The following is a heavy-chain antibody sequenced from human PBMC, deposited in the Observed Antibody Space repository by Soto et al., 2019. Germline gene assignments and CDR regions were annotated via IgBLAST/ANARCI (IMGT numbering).Heavy chain of an antibody. J-gene: IGHJ4*02. CDR1: GYTFTSYD. V-gene: IGHV1-18*01. CDR2: ISAYNGNT. CDR3: ARSEPGIAVAGGFDY. D-gene: IGHD6-19*01. Sequence: QVQLVQSGAEVKKPGASVKVSCKASGYTFTSYDITWVRQAPGQGLEWMGWISAYNGNTNYAQKLQGRVTMTTDTSTSTAYMELRSLRSDDTALYYCARSEPGIAVAGGFDYWGQGNLVTVSS.